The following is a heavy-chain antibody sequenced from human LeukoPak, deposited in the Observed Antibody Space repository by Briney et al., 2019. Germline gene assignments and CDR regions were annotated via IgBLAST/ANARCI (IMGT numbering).Heavy chain of an antibody. D-gene: IGHD1-26*01. J-gene: IGHJ4*02. CDR3: AREVGSLVIVGATGHFDY. CDR2: INPNSGGT. V-gene: IGHV1-2*02. Sequence: ASVKVSCKASGYTFTAYYMHWVRQAPGQGLEWMGWINPNSGGTNYVQKFQGRVSMTRDTYISRDYMELSRVRSDDTAVYYCAREVGSLVIVGATGHFDYWGQGTLVTVSS. CDR1: GYTFTAYY.